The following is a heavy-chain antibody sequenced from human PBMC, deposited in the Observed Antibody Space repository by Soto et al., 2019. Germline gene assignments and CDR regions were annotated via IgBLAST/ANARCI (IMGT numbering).Heavy chain of an antibody. V-gene: IGHV3-23*01. CDR2: ISGSGGST. D-gene: IGHD4-17*01. CDR3: ARNQDYGDYFSVSGFDY. Sequence: PRLSCAASGFTFSSYAMSWVRQAPGKGLEWVSAISGSGGSTYYADSVKGRFTISRDNSKNTLYLQMNSLRAEDTAVYYCARNQDYGDYFSVSGFDYWGQGTLVTVSS. CDR1: GFTFSSYA. J-gene: IGHJ4*02.